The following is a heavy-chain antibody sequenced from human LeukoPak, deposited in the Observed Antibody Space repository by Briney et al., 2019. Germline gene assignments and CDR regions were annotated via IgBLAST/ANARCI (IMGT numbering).Heavy chain of an antibody. CDR2: ISSSGSTI. J-gene: IGHJ6*04. CDR1: GFTFSSYE. CDR3: ARVGMVRGILDV. V-gene: IGHV3-48*03. D-gene: IGHD3-10*01. Sequence: GGSLRLSCAASGFTFSSYEMNWVRQAPGKGLGWVSYISSSGSTIYYADSVKGRFTISRDNAKNSLYLQMNSLRAEDTAVYYCARVGMVRGILDVWGKGTTVTISS.